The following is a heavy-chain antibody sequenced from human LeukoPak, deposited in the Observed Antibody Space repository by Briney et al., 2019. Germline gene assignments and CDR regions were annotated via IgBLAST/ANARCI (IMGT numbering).Heavy chain of an antibody. CDR3: ARGGLYRGFYYYNDV. D-gene: IGHD4-11*01. Sequence: SETLSLTCTVSGASISSYYWTWVRQPPGKELEWIGYIHHTGGTNYNPSLESRVTISLDTSNNQLSLTLRSVTASDTAVYYCARGGLYRGFYYYNDVWAKGTTVTVSS. CDR1: GASISSYY. CDR2: IHHTGGT. V-gene: IGHV4-59*01. J-gene: IGHJ6*03.